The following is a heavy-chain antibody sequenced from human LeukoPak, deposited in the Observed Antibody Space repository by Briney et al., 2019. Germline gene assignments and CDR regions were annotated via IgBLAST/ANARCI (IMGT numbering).Heavy chain of an antibody. J-gene: IGHJ5*02. Sequence: GGSLRLSCAASGFTFSSYAMSWVRQAPGKGLEWVSAISGSGGSTYYSDSVKGRFTISRDNSKNTLYLQMNSLRAEDTAVYYCAKLARITMIVVVQNWFDPWGQGTLVTVSS. CDR1: GFTFSSYA. CDR3: AKLARITMIVVVQNWFDP. CDR2: ISGSGGST. D-gene: IGHD3-22*01. V-gene: IGHV3-23*01.